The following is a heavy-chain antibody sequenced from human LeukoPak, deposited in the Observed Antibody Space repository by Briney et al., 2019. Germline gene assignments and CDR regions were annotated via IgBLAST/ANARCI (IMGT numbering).Heavy chain of an antibody. V-gene: IGHV1-2*02. CDR2: INPNSGGT. D-gene: IGHD3-22*01. J-gene: IGHJ4*02. CDR1: GYTFTGYY. Sequence: GASVKVSCKASGYTFTGYYMHWVRQAPGQGLEWMGWINPNSGGTNYAQKFQGRVTMTRDTSISTAYMELSRLRSDYTAVYYCAREVVAYDSSGLSLGYWGQGTLVTVSS. CDR3: AREVVAYDSSGLSLGY.